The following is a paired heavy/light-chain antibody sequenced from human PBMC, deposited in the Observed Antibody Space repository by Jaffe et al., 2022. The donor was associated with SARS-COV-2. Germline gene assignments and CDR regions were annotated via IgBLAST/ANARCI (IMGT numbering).Light chain of an antibody. CDR3: QVWDSITDHV. J-gene: IGLJ1*01. Sequence: SYVVTQPPSVSVAPGQTARITCGGNNIGSKGVRWFQQKPGQAPVLVVYDDSGRPSGIPERFSGSNSGNTATLSISRVEAGDEADYFCQVWDSITDHVFGTGTKVTVL. CDR2: DDS. CDR1: NIGSKG. V-gene: IGLV3-21*02.
Heavy chain of an antibody. CDR3: AREDCSITTCDKAKVFDY. D-gene: IGHD2-2*01. J-gene: IGHJ4*02. V-gene: IGHV1-2*02. CDR2: INPISGVT. Sequence: QVQLVQSGAEVKKPGASVKVSCKASGYIFTGYFMHWVRQAPGQGHEYMGWINPISGVTTYTQKFQGRVTMTRDTSISTAFMELNRLTSDDTAVYFCAREDCSITTCDKAKVFDYWGQGTLVTVSS. CDR1: GYIFTGYF.